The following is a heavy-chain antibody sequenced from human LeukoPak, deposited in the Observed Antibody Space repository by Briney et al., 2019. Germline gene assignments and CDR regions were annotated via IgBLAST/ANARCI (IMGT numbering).Heavy chain of an antibody. CDR3: ASVSYYYDSSGSPGDY. Sequence: ASVKVSCKASGYTFTGYYMHWVRQAPGQGLEWMGWINPNSGGTNYAQKFQGRVTMTRDTSISTAYMELSRLRSDDTAVYYCASVSYYYDSSGSPGDYWGQGTLVTVPS. CDR1: GYTFTGYY. J-gene: IGHJ4*02. D-gene: IGHD3-22*01. CDR2: INPNSGGT. V-gene: IGHV1-2*02.